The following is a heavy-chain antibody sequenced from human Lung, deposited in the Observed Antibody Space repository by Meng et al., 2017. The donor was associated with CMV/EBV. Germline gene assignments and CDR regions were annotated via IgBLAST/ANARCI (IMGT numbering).Heavy chain of an antibody. V-gene: IGHV3-43*01. J-gene: IGHJ6*02. D-gene: IGHD5-18*01. Sequence: GESLKISCAASGFTFDEYTMHWVRQAPGKGLEWVSLISWDGGSTYYADSVKGRFTISRGNSKNSLYLQMNSLRTEDTALYYCAKAGHVDTSCGMDVWGQGTTVTVSS. CDR2: ISWDGGST. CDR1: GFTFDEYT. CDR3: AKAGHVDTSCGMDV.